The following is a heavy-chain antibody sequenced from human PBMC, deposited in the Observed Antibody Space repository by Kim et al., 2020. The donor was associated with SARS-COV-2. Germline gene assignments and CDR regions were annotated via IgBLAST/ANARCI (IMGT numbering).Heavy chain of an antibody. CDR2: IYSGGPT. CDR1: GFTVSSNC. J-gene: IGHJ1*01. CDR3: ARVAVAGEEYFHH. D-gene: IGHD6-19*01. V-gene: IGHV3-53*01. Sequence: GGSLRLSCAASGFTVSSNCMSWVRQAPGKGLEWVSLIYSGGPTFYADSVKGRFTISRDNSKNTLYLQMNSLRAEDTAVYYCARVAVAGEEYFHHLGQGT.